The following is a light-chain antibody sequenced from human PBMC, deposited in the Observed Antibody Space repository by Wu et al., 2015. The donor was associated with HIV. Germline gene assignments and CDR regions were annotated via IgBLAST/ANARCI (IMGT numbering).Light chain of an antibody. CDR3: LQHNSFPWT. Sequence: DIQMTQSPSAMSASVGDRVSITCRASQGISNSLAWFQQKPGKAPKRLILLQSVWKVGSHPGSVATESGTEFTLTSQQPGSLKILLTYYCLQHNSFPWTFGTGTKVE. CDR1: QGISNS. CDR2: LQS. V-gene: IGKV1-17*03. J-gene: IGKJ1*01.